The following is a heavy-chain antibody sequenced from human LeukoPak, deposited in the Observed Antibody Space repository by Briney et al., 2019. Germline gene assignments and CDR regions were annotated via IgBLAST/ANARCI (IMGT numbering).Heavy chain of an antibody. Sequence: SETLSLTCIDSGGSISIFYWSWIRQPAGKGLEWIGQIHTSGSTNYNPSLKSRFAMSVETSKNQCSLELSSVTAADTAVYYCAGRAQTTGWSFDYWGQGARVTVSS. D-gene: IGHD6-19*01. J-gene: IGHJ4*02. CDR3: AGRAQTTGWSFDY. V-gene: IGHV4-4*07. CDR2: IHTSGST. CDR1: GGSISIFY.